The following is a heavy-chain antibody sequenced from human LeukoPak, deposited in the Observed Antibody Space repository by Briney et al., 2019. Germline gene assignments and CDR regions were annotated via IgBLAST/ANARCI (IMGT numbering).Heavy chain of an antibody. Sequence: QAGGSLRLSCAASGFIFSSYAMHWVRQAPGKGLEWVAVISYDGSNKYYADSVKGRFTISRDNSKNTLYLQMNSLRAEDTAVYYCARDNGIPQMGITAAGPFDYWGQGTLVTVSS. J-gene: IGHJ4*02. CDR3: ARDNGIPQMGITAAGPFDY. V-gene: IGHV3-30-3*01. CDR1: GFIFSSYA. CDR2: ISYDGSNK. D-gene: IGHD6-13*01.